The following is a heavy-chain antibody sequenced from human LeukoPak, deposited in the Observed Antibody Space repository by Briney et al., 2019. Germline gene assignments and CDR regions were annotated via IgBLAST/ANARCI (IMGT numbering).Heavy chain of an antibody. J-gene: IGHJ4*02. CDR1: GYTFTNHF. CDR2: INPNSGGT. CDR3: ARDYELGTPGSAYEFFDY. D-gene: IGHD3-10*01. V-gene: IGHV1-2*02. Sequence: ASLRVSCKPSGYTFTNHFMHGVRHAPGQGLEGRGWINPNSGGTSYAQKFKGRVTMTRDTSINTVYMELSRLGSDDTAVYYCARDYELGTPGSAYEFFDYWGQGTLVTVSS.